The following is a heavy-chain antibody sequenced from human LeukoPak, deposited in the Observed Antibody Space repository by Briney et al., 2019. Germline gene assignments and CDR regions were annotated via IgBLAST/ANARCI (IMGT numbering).Heavy chain of an antibody. CDR3: ARDRDYYNYFEY. CDR2: IKHDVSET. CDR1: GFTLSRYW. V-gene: IGHV3-7*04. Sequence: GGSLRLSCAASGFTLSRYWMSWVRQAPGKGLEWVANIKHDVSETYYVDSVKGRFTISRDNAKNSLYLQMNSLRGEDTAVYYCARDRDYYNYFEYWGQGTLFTVSS. D-gene: IGHD3-22*01. J-gene: IGHJ4*02.